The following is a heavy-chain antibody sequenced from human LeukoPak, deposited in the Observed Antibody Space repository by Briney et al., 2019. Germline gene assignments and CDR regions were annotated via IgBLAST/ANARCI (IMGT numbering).Heavy chain of an antibody. Sequence: PSETLSLTCAVYGGSFSGYYWSWIRQPPGKGLEWIGCIYYSGSTYYNPSLKSRVTISVDTSKNQFSLKLSSVTAADTAVYYCARADEYKTGTPAYFDYWGQGTLVTVSS. CDR1: GGSFSGYY. J-gene: IGHJ4*02. CDR3: ARADEYKTGTPAYFDY. V-gene: IGHV4-34*01. D-gene: IGHD1-7*01. CDR2: IYYSGST.